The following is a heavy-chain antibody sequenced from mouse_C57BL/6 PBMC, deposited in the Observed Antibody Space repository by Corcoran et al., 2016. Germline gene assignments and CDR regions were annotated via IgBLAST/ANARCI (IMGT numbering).Heavy chain of an antibody. CDR2: ISYDGSN. CDR1: GYSITSGYY. Sequence: DVQLQESGPGLVKPSQSLSLTCSVTGYSITSGYYWNWIRQFPGNKLEWMGYISYDGSNNYNPSLKNRISITRDTSKNQFFLKLNSVTTEDTATYYCARSNRGVYFDYWGQGTTLTVSS. D-gene: IGHD2-14*01. J-gene: IGHJ2*01. CDR3: ARSNRGVYFDY. V-gene: IGHV3-6*01.